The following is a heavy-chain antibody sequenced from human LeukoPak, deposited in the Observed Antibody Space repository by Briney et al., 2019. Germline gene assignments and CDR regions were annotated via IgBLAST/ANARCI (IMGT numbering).Heavy chain of an antibody. V-gene: IGHV3-48*04. CDR2: IGSGSRTI. CDR3: ARDYTSSSGRAFDV. D-gene: IGHD6-6*01. CDR1: GFKFGSYS. J-gene: IGHJ3*01. Sequence: GGSLRLSCAVSGFKFGSYSMNWVRQPPGKGLEWVAYIGSGSRTIYYADSVKSRFTMSRDNAKNSSYLQMNGLRADDTAMYYCARDYTSSSGRAFDVWGQGTMVTVSS.